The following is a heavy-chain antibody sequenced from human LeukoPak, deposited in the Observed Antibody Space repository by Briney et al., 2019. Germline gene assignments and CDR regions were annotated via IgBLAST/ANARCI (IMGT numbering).Heavy chain of an antibody. Sequence: SETLSLTCTVPGGSISSYYWSWIRQPPGKGLEWIGYIYYSGSTNYNPSLKSRVTISVDTSKNQFSLKLSSVTAADTAVYYCARFHLTTFDPWGQGTLVTVSS. J-gene: IGHJ5*02. D-gene: IGHD3-3*01. CDR2: IYYSGST. CDR1: GGSISSYY. CDR3: ARFHLTTFDP. V-gene: IGHV4-59*01.